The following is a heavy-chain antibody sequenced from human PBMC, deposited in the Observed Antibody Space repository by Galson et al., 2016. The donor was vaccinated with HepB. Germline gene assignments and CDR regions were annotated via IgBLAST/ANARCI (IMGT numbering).Heavy chain of an antibody. CDR1: GGSMGSYY. CDR2: IYSTGST. V-gene: IGHV4-59*01. J-gene: IGHJ4*02. D-gene: IGHD3-22*01. Sequence: ETLSLTCTVSGGSMGSYYWSWIRQPPGKGLEWIGYIYSTGSTNYHPSLKTRIPMSADTSKSPFSLNLSSVTAADTAVYYCVRGHYDSSGYYPFWGPGTLVTVSS. CDR3: VRGHYDSSGYYPF.